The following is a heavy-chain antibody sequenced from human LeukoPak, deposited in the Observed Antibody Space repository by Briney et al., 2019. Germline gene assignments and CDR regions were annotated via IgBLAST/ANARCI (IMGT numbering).Heavy chain of an antibody. CDR2: ISGSGDST. CDR1: GFTFSSYA. CDR3: ANFLRWSTHDY. V-gene: IGHV3-23*01. Sequence: GGSLRLSCAASGFTFSSYAMSWVRQAPGEGLEWVSAISGSGDSTYYADSVKGRFTISRDNSKNTLYLQMNSLRAEDTAVYYCANFLRWSTHDYWGQGTLVTVSS. J-gene: IGHJ4*02. D-gene: IGHD2/OR15-2a*01.